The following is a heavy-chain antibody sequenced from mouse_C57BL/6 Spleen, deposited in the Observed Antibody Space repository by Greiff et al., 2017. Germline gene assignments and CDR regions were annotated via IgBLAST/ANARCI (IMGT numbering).Heavy chain of an antibody. CDR2: ISDGGSYT. CDR1: GFTFSSYA. Sequence: EVQVVESGGGLVKPGGSLKLSCAASGFTFSSYAMSWVRQTPEKRLEWVATISDGGSYTYYPDNVKGRFTISRDNAKNNLYLQMSHLKSEDTAMXYCAREGPFYYGSTYVGFAYWGQGTLVTVSA. CDR3: AREGPFYYGSTYVGFAY. D-gene: IGHD1-1*01. J-gene: IGHJ3*01. V-gene: IGHV5-4*01.